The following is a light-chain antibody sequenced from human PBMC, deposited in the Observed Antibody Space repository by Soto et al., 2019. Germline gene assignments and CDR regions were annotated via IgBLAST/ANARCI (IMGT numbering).Light chain of an antibody. CDR2: GAS. CDR1: QDISSY. CDR3: QQLNSYPLT. V-gene: IGKV1-9*01. J-gene: IGKJ4*01. Sequence: IHLTQSPSSLSASVGDGVTITCRASQDISSYLAWYRPKPGRAPNLLIYGASTLQIGVPSRFSGSGSGTDFTLTISSLQPEDFATYYCQQLNSYPLTFGGGTKVEIK.